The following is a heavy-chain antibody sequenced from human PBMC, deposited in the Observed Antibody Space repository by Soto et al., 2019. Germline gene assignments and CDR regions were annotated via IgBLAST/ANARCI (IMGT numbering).Heavy chain of an antibody. J-gene: IGHJ6*02. D-gene: IGHD4-17*01. CDR2: ISYTGSA. Sequence: SETLSLTCTVSGGSINYSYWTWIRQPPGKGLEWIGYISYTGSANYNASLKSRLTISVDTSKNQFSLKLSSVTAADTALYYCARVNYGDYYYGMDVWGQGATVTVSS. CDR1: GGSINYSY. V-gene: IGHV4-59*01. CDR3: ARVNYGDYYYGMDV.